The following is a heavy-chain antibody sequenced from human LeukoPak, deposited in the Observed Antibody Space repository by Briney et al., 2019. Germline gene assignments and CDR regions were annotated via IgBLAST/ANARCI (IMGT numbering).Heavy chain of an antibody. CDR1: GYTFSDYD. J-gene: IGHJ4*02. Sequence: GASVKVSCKASGYTFSDYDINWVRQATGLGLEWMGWMNPNSGNTGYAQKFQDRLTMTRNTSMSTAYMELTSLRSEDTAVYYCARGRMMYSSNWSPPDSWGQGALVTVSS. V-gene: IGHV1-8*01. CDR2: MNPNSGNT. D-gene: IGHD6-13*01. CDR3: ARGRMMYSSNWSPPDS.